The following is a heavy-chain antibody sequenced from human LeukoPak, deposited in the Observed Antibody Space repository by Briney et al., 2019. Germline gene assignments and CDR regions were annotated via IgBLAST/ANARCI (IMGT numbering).Heavy chain of an antibody. Sequence: GGSLRLSCAASGFTFDDYAMHWVRQAPGKGLEWVSGISWNSGSIGYADSVKGRFTISKDNAKNSLYLQMNSLRAEDTALYYCAKGVLGAFDIWGQGTMVSVSS. D-gene: IGHD4/OR15-4a*01. J-gene: IGHJ3*02. CDR1: GFTFDDYA. CDR2: ISWNSGSI. CDR3: AKGVLGAFDI. V-gene: IGHV3-9*01.